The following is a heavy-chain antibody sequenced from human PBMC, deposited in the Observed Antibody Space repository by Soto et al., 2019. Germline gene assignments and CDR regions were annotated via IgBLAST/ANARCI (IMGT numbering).Heavy chain of an antibody. D-gene: IGHD3-9*01. CDR3: ARLLSSSSYYDILTGYSVDY. CDR1: GGSISSSRYY. CDR2: IYYSGNT. J-gene: IGHJ4*02. V-gene: IGHV4-39*01. Sequence: QLQLRESGPRLVKPSETLSLTCSVSGGSISSSRYYWGWIRQPPGKGLEWIGNIYYSGNTYYNPSLKSRVTISIDTFKNQFSLRLSSVTAADTAVFYCARLLSSSSYYDILTGYSVDYWGQGTLVTVSS.